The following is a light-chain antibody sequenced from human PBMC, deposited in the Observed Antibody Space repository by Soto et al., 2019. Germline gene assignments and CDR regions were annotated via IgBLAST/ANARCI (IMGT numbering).Light chain of an antibody. Sequence: EIVLTQSPGTLSLSPGVRATLTCRASKTISTTSFGGYQHKPGQAPRPLIYGPSSRATDIPDRFSGSGSGSEFTLTISRLEPEDFAVYYCQQYGSSPWTFGQGTKVEVK. V-gene: IGKV3-20*01. CDR1: KTISTTS. J-gene: IGKJ1*01. CDR3: QQYGSSPWT. CDR2: GPS.